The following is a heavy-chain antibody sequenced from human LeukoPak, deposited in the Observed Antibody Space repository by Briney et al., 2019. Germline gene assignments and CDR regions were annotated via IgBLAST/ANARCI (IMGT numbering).Heavy chain of an antibody. CDR3: TRVSYGSGRRYYYYMDV. D-gene: IGHD3-10*01. V-gene: IGHV3-15*01. CDR2: IKSKTDGGTT. Sequence: PGGSLRLSCAASGFTFSNAWMSWVRQAPGKGLEWVGRIKSKTDGGTTDYAAPVKGRFTISRDDSKNTLYLQMNSLKTEDTAVYYCTRVSYGSGRRYYYYMDVWGKGTTVTISS. CDR1: GFTFSNAW. J-gene: IGHJ6*03.